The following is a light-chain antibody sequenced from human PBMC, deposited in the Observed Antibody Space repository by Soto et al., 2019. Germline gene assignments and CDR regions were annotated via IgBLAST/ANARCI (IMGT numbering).Light chain of an antibody. CDR2: AVS. CDR1: SSDVGGYNH. V-gene: IGLV2-14*01. Sequence: QSALTQPASVSGSPVQSITISCTGTSSDVGGYNHVSWYQHSPGKARKLILFAVSDRPSGVSHRFSGSKSGNTASLTISGLQADDDADYYCCSYTSLSTVVFGGGTKLTVL. CDR3: CSYTSLSTVV. J-gene: IGLJ2*01.